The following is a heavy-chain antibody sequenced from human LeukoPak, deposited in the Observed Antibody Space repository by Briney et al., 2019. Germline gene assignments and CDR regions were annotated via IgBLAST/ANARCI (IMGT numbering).Heavy chain of an antibody. Sequence: SETLSLACAVYGGSFSGYYWSWIRQPPGKVLEWIGEINHSGSTNYNPSLKSRVTISVDTSKNQFSLKLSSVTAADTAVYYCASLYGSGSYFGYWFDPWGQGTLVTVSS. CDR1: GGSFSGYY. D-gene: IGHD3-10*01. V-gene: IGHV4-34*01. CDR2: INHSGST. CDR3: ASLYGSGSYFGYWFDP. J-gene: IGHJ5*02.